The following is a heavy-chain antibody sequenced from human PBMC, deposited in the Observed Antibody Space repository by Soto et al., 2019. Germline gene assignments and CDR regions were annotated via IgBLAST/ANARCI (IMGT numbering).Heavy chain of an antibody. CDR1: GGSFSGYY. V-gene: IGHV4-34*01. J-gene: IGHJ3*02. CDR3: ARRPMVGPVAENAFDI. Sequence: SETLSLTCAVYGGSFSGYYWNWIRQSPGKGLEWIGSVYYSGTTYYNPSLKRRVTISVDTYNQFSLKLSSVTAADTAYYFCARRPMVGPVAENAFDIWGQGTKVTVSS. CDR2: VYYSGTT. D-gene: IGHD6-19*01.